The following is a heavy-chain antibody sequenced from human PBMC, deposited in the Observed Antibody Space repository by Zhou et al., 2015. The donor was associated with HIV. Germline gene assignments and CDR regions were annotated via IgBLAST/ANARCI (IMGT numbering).Heavy chain of an antibody. D-gene: IGHD3-3*01. CDR3: ARGPPYDFWSGYLSGLDP. CDR1: GGTFSSHA. V-gene: IGHV1-69*01. J-gene: IGHJ5*02. CDR2: IIPIFGTS. Sequence: QVQLVQSGSEVKKPGSSVTVSCKASGGTFSSHAISWVRQAPGQGLEWLGGIIPIFGTSSYAQSLQGRVTITADESTSTAYMELSSLRSEDTAVYYCARGPPYDFWSGYLSGLDPWGQGTLVTVSS.